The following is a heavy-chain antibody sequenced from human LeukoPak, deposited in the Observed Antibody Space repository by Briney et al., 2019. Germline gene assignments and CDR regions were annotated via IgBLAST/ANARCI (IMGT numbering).Heavy chain of an antibody. Sequence: ASVKVSCKASGYTFTSYYMHWVRQAPGQGLEWMGIINPSGGSTSYTQKFQGRVTMTRDMSTSTVYMELSSLRSEDTAVYYCARLIHYDILTGYYPSPGWFDPWGQGTLVTVSS. CDR1: GYTFTSYY. D-gene: IGHD3-9*01. CDR3: ARLIHYDILTGYYPSPGWFDP. CDR2: INPSGGST. V-gene: IGHV1-46*01. J-gene: IGHJ5*02.